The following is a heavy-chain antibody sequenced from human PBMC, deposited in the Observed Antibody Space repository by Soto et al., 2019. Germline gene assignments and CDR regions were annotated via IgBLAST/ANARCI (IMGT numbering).Heavy chain of an antibody. D-gene: IGHD3-3*01. V-gene: IGHV1-18*04. J-gene: IGHJ3*02. Sequence: QVQLVQSGAEVQKPGASVKVSCKASGYTFTSYGISWVRQAPGPGLEWLGWISAYNGNTNYAQKLQGRVTMTTDTSTSKAYMEKRSLRSDDTAVYNCARGVLRFLEWLLYTDEFDICRQGTMVTVSS. CDR2: ISAYNGNT. CDR1: GYTFTSYG. CDR3: ARGVLRFLEWLLYTDEFDI.